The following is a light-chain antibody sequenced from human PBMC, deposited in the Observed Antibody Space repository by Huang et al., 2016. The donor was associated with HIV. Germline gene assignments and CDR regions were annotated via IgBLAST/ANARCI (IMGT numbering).Light chain of an antibody. CDR1: QSVTNY. J-gene: IGKJ4*01. CDR3: QQRGNWPPVT. CDR2: DAS. V-gene: IGKV3-11*01. Sequence: EVVLTQSPATLSLSPGERATLSCRASQSVTNYLAWYQQKPGQSPRLLIYDASNRATGVPARFSGSGSGTDFTLTISSLEPEDFAVYYCQQRGNWPPVTFGGGTKVEIK.